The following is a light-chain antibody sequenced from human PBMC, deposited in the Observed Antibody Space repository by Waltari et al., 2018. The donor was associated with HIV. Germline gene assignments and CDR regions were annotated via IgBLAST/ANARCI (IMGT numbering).Light chain of an antibody. CDR2: GAS. V-gene: IGKV3-20*01. Sequence: EIVLTQSPGTLSLSPGERATLSCRASQSVTSNSLAWFQQKPGQAPSLPIYGASSRATGTPDRFSAGGSGTDFTLTISGLEPEDFAVYFCHQYGSSPWTFGQGAKVEIK. CDR1: QSVTSNS. CDR3: HQYGSSPWT. J-gene: IGKJ1*01.